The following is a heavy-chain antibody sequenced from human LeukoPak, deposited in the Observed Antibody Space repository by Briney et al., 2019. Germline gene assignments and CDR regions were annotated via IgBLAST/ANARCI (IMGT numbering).Heavy chain of an antibody. V-gene: IGHV1-18*01. D-gene: IGHD5-18*01. CDR3: ARDGYVGYSYGCEAFDI. J-gene: IGHJ3*02. Sequence: ASVKVSCKASGYTFTSYGISWVRQAPGQGLEWMGWISAYNGNTNYAQKLQGRVTMTTDTSTSTAYMELRSLRSDDTAVYYRARDGYVGYSYGCEAFDIWGQGTMVTVSS. CDR1: GYTFTSYG. CDR2: ISAYNGNT.